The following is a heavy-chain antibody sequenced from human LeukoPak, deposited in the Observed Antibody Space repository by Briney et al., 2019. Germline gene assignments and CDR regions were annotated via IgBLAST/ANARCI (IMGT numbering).Heavy chain of an antibody. V-gene: IGHV3-74*01. CDR2: INSDGSST. D-gene: IGHD3-9*01. J-gene: IGHJ6*02. CDR3: AREGYFDWYVSGMDV. Sequence: SGGSLRLSCAASVFTFSSYWMHWVRQAPGKGLVWVSRINSDGSSTSYADSVKGRFTISRDNAKNTLYLQMNSLRAEDTAVYYCAREGYFDWYVSGMDVWGQGTTVTVSS. CDR1: VFTFSSYW.